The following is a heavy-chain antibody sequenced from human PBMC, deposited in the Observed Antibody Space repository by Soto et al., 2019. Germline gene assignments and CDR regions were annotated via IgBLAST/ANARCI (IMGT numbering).Heavy chain of an antibody. CDR3: AKAPKYYYDSSGLRGAFDI. CDR1: GFSFSSYG. Sequence: QVQLVESGGGVVQPGRSLRLSCAASGFSFSSYGMHWVRQAPGKGLEWVAVISYDGSNKYYADSVKGRFTISRDNSKNTLYLQMNSLRAEDTAVYYCAKAPKYYYDSSGLRGAFDIWGQGTMVTVSS. V-gene: IGHV3-30*18. CDR2: ISYDGSNK. D-gene: IGHD3-22*01. J-gene: IGHJ3*02.